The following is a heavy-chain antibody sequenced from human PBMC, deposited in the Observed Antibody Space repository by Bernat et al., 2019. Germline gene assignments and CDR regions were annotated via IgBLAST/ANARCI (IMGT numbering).Heavy chain of an antibody. Sequence: QVQLQQWGAGLLKPSETLSLTCAVYGGSFSGHYWSWIRQPPGKGLEWIGEINHSGSTNYNPSLKSRVTISVDTSKNQFSLKLSSVTAADTAVYYCARQRFGELDYWGQGTLVTVSS. V-gene: IGHV4-34*01. CDR2: INHSGST. D-gene: IGHD3-10*01. J-gene: IGHJ4*02. CDR1: GGSFSGHY. CDR3: ARQRFGELDY.